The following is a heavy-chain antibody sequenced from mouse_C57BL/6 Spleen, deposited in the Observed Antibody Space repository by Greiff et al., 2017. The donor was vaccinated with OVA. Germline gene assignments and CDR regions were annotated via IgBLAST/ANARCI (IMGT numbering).Heavy chain of an antibody. Sequence: EVHLVESGPELVKPGASVKISCKASGYSFTGYYMNWVKQSPEKSLEWIGEINPSTGGTTYNQKFKAKATLTVDKSSSTAYMQLKSLTSEDSAVYYCATYDYDASYYYAMDYWGQGTSVTVSS. CDR3: ATYDYDASYYYAMDY. V-gene: IGHV1-42*01. D-gene: IGHD2-4*01. CDR2: INPSTGGT. J-gene: IGHJ4*01. CDR1: GYSFTGYY.